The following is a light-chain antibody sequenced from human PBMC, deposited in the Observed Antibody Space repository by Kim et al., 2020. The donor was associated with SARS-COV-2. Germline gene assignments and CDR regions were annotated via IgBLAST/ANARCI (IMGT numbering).Light chain of an antibody. Sequence: VSPGERAALACRASPSVSSTLAWYQHKPGQAPRLLIYFASTRAAGIPVRFSGSGSGTEFTLTISSVQSEDFAVYYCQQYDSWPWTFGQGTKVDIK. CDR2: FAS. J-gene: IGKJ1*01. CDR3: QQYDSWPWT. CDR1: PSVSST. V-gene: IGKV3-15*01.